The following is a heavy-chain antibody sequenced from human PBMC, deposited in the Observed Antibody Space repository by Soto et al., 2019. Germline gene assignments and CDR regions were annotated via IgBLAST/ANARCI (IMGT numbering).Heavy chain of an antibody. V-gene: IGHV3-7*03. J-gene: IGHJ3*02. Sequence: PXGSLRLSCSASGFSFSSYLMNWVRQAPGKGLEWVANIKQDGSQKYYVDSVKGRFTISRDNAKNSLYLQMNSLRAEDTAIYYCARSNYDFWSGGSLDIWGQGTMVTVSS. D-gene: IGHD3-3*01. CDR1: GFSFSSYL. CDR2: IKQDGSQK. CDR3: ARSNYDFWSGGSLDI.